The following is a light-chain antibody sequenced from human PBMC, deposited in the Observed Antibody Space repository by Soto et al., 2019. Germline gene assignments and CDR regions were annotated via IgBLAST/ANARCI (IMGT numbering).Light chain of an antibody. CDR3: QSYDSGLTGVV. V-gene: IGLV1-40*01. J-gene: IGLJ2*01. Sequence: QSVLTQPPSVSGAPGQRVTISCTGSSSNFGAGYDVHWYQQFPGTAPKLLIYGNNYRPSGVPDRFSGSRSGTSASLAITGLQAEDEADYYCQSYDSGLTGVVFGGGTKLTVL. CDR1: SSNFGAGYD. CDR2: GNN.